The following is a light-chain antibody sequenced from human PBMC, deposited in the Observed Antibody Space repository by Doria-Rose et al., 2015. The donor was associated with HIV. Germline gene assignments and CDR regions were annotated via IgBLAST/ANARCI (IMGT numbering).Light chain of an antibody. CDR2: WAS. Sequence: TQSPESLGMSLGGRATLNCKSNQSLLYTSKNYLAWYQQKPGQPPKLLIYWASTRQSGVPARFSGSGSGTDLTLTISSLEAEDVAVYYCQQYYDTPSFGPGTTVDIK. CDR1: QSLLYTSKNY. CDR3: QQYYDTPS. J-gene: IGKJ3*01. V-gene: IGKV4-1*01.